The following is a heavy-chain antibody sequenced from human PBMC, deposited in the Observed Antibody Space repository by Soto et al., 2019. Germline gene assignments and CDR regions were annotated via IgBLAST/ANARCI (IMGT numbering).Heavy chain of an antibody. D-gene: IGHD3-3*01. J-gene: IGHJ6*02. V-gene: IGHV4-34*01. CDR3: ARAKTTIFGVVIPLDV. CDR2: INHSGST. CDR1: GGSFSGYY. Sequence: NPSETLSLTCAVYGGSFSGYYWSWIRQPPGKGLEWIGEINHSGSTNYNPSLKSRVTISVDTSKNQFSLKLSSVTAADTAVYYCARAKTTIFGVVIPLDVWGQGTTVTVSS.